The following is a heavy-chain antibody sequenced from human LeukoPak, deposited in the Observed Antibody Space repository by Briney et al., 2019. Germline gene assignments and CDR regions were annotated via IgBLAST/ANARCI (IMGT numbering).Heavy chain of an antibody. V-gene: IGHV4-31*03. CDR2: IYYSGST. CDR1: GGSISSGGSR. J-gene: IGHJ4*02. Sequence: SETLSLTCNVSGGSISSGGSRWSWIRQHPGKGLEWIGYIYYSGSTYYNPSLESRLTMSVDASKNQFSLHLTSVTAADTAVYYCARDWGTYFDYWGQGTLVTVSS. CDR3: ARDWGTYFDY. D-gene: IGHD7-27*01.